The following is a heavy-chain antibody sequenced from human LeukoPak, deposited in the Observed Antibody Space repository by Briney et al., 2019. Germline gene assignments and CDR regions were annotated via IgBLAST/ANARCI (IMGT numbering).Heavy chain of an antibody. CDR1: GFTFSSYA. J-gene: IGHJ3*02. D-gene: IGHD6-19*01. V-gene: IGHV3-30-3*01. Sequence: GRSLRVCCAASGFTFSSYAMHWVRQAPGKGLEWVAVISYDGSNKYYADSVKGRFTMSRDNSKNTLYLQMNSLRAEDTAVYYCARGDSTGWLDAFDIWGQGTMVTVSS. CDR3: ARGDSTGWLDAFDI. CDR2: ISYDGSNK.